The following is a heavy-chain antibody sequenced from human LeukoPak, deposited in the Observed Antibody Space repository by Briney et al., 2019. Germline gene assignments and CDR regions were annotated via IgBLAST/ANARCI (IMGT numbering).Heavy chain of an antibody. CDR1: GSSISSGGYY. CDR3: ASPGGGPTDY. CDR2: IYYSGST. V-gene: IGHV4-39*01. Sequence: PSETLSLTCTVSGSSISSGGYYWGWIRQPPGKGLEWIGSIYYSGSTYYNPSLKSRATISVDTSKNQFSLKLSSVTAADTAVYYCASPGGGPTDYWGQGTLVTVSS. D-gene: IGHD3-16*01. J-gene: IGHJ4*02.